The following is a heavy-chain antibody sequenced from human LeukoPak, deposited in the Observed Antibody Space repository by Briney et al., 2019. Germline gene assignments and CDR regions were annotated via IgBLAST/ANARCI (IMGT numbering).Heavy chain of an antibody. CDR2: TYYSGST. CDR3: ARQDSGSYYGPLDY. CDR1: GGSISSYY. J-gene: IGHJ4*02. D-gene: IGHD1-26*01. Sequence: SETLSLTCTVSGGSISSYYWSWIRQPPGKGLEWIGYTYYSGSTNYNPSLKSRVTISVDTSKNQFSLKLSSVTAADTAVYYCARQDSGSYYGPLDYWGQGTLVTVSS. V-gene: IGHV4-59*08.